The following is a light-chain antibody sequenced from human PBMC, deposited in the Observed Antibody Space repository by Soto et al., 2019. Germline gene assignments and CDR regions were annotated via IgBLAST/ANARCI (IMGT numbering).Light chain of an antibody. V-gene: IGLV2-14*03. CDR2: DVG. J-gene: IGLJ1*01. CDR1: SRDVGGYNY. Sequence: QPVLTQPASVSGSPGQSITISCTGTSRDVGGYNYVSWYQHRPGEVPKLIIYDVGNRPSGVSDRFSGSKSGDTASLTISGLRAEDEADYYCNSYRNTAARYVFGTGTKVTVL. CDR3: NSYRNTAARYV.